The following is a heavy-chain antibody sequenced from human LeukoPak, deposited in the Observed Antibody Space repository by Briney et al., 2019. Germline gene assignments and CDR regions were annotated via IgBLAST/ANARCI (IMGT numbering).Heavy chain of an antibody. D-gene: IGHD4-23*01. Sequence: GGSLRLSCAASGFMFSSYEMNWVRQTPGKGLEWISYISASGSDIYYADSVKGRFTISRDNAKNSLYLHMNSLRAEDTAVYYCARDYGGSSPFDYWGQGTLVTVSS. CDR1: GFMFSSYE. V-gene: IGHV3-48*03. CDR3: ARDYGGSSPFDY. CDR2: ISASGSDI. J-gene: IGHJ4*02.